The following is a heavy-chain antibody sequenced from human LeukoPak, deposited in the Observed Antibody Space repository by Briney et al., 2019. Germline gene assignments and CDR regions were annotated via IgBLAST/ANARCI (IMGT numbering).Heavy chain of an antibody. J-gene: IGHJ5*02. CDR2: IYPGDSDT. CDR1: GYNFSTYW. CDR3: ARLRGLKNWFDP. Sequence: GESLKISCKGSGYNFSTYWIGWVRQMPGKGLEWMGFIYPGDSDTRYSPSFQGQVTISADKSISTAYLQWSSLKASDTAMYYCARLRGLKNWFDPWGQGTLVTVSS. V-gene: IGHV5-51*01.